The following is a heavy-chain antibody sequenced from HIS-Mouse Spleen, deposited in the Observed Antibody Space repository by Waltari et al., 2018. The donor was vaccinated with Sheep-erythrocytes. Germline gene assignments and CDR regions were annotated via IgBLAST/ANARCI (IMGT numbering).Heavy chain of an antibody. J-gene: IGHJ4*02. Sequence: QVQLQESGPGLVKPSETLSLTCTVSGGSISSYYWSWIRQPPGKGLGWIGYIYYSGSPNYNPARKGRVTISVDTSKNQFSLKLSSVTAADTAVYYCARLELGQFDYWGQGTLVTVSS. V-gene: IGHV4-59*08. CDR1: GGSISSYY. CDR2: IYYSGSP. D-gene: IGHD1-26*01. CDR3: ARLELGQFDY.